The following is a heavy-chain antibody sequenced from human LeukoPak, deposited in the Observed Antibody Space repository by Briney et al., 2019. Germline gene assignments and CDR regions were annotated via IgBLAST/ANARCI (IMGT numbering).Heavy chain of an antibody. D-gene: IGHD1-26*01. CDR3: ARPTGGSYVVDY. CDR2: IIPNSGGT. J-gene: IGHJ4*02. V-gene: IGHV1-2*02. CDR1: GGTFSSYA. Sequence: ASVKVSCKASGGTFSSYAISWVRQAPGQGLEWMGGIIPNSGGTNYAQKFQGRVTMTRDKSISTAYLQWSSLKASDTAMYYCARPTGGSYVVDYWGQGTLVTVSS.